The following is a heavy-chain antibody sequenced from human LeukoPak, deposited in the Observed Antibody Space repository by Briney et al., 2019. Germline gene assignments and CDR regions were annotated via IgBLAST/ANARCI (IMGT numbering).Heavy chain of an antibody. D-gene: IGHD2-21*02. Sequence: PGGSLRLSCAASGFTFSSYDMHWVRQATGKGLEWVSLIGTAGDTYYPGSVKGRFTISRDNSKNTLYLQMNSLRAEDTAVYYCAKDAYCGGDCYSARFDYWGQGTLVTVSS. CDR1: GFTFSSYD. CDR2: IGTAGDT. J-gene: IGHJ4*02. CDR3: AKDAYCGGDCYSARFDY. V-gene: IGHV3-13*01.